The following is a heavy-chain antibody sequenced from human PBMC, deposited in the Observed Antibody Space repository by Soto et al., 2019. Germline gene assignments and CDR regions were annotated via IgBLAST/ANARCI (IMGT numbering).Heavy chain of an antibody. J-gene: IGHJ4*02. CDR3: ERDLRYAELLGYFDY. CDR1: GYTFTGYY. Sequence: ASVKVSCKASGYTFTGYYIHWVRQAPGQGLEWLGWIKLNSGDTNYSQKFQGRVTMTRDTSISTAYMELTRLRSDDTAIYYCERDLRYAELLGYFDYWGQGTLVTVSS. CDR2: IKLNSGDT. D-gene: IGHD1-26*01. V-gene: IGHV1-2*02.